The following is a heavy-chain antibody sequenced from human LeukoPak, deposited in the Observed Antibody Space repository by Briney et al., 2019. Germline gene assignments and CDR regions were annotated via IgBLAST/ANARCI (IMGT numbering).Heavy chain of an antibody. CDR3: ASNIVATIWRRYYFDY. Sequence: SVKVSCKASGGTFSSYAISWVRQAPGQGLEWMGGIIPIFGTANYAQKFQGRVTITTDDSTSTAYMELSSLRSEDTAVYYCASNIVATIWRRYYFDYWGQGTLVTVSS. D-gene: IGHD5-12*01. J-gene: IGHJ4*02. CDR1: GGTFSSYA. V-gene: IGHV1-69*05. CDR2: IIPIFGTA.